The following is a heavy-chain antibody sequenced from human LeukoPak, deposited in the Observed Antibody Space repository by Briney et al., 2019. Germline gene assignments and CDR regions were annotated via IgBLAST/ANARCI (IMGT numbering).Heavy chain of an antibody. J-gene: IGHJ4*02. V-gene: IGHV1-2*02. Sequence: GASVKVSCKASNYTFTSHDISWVRQAPGQGLEWMGWINPNSGGTNYAQKFQGRVTMTRDTSISTAYMELSRLRSDDTAVYYCARGPHWDPHFDYWGQGTLVTVSS. D-gene: IGHD7-27*01. CDR3: ARGPHWDPHFDY. CDR2: INPNSGGT. CDR1: NYTFTSHD.